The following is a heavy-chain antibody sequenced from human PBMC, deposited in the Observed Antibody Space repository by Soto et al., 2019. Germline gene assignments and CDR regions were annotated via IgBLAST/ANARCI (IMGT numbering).Heavy chain of an antibody. CDR1: EYCLSSYW. D-gene: IGHD2-15*01. V-gene: IGHV3-74*01. J-gene: IGHJ6*02. CDR2: INSDGKNT. Sequence: GESLRLCCTASEYCLSSYWMHWARQAPGKGPVWVARINSDGKNTRYADSVKGRFTISRDNAKNTLYLQMNSLRAEDTAVYYCARGYCSVCRCGYHHDRLDVWAQGTTDTGS. CDR3: ARGYCSVCRCGYHHDRLDV.